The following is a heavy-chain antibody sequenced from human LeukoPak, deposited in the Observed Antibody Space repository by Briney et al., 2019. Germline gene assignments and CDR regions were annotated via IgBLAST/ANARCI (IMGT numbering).Heavy chain of an antibody. V-gene: IGHV3-21*01. D-gene: IGHD5-18*01. CDR3: ARGADNYGYTFDY. J-gene: IGHJ4*02. CDR1: GVTVSNNY. CDR2: ISSSSIYI. Sequence: PGGSLRLSCAASGVTVSNNYMNWVRQAPGKGLEWVSSISSSSIYIYYADSVKGRFTISRDNAKNSLYLEMNSLRAEDTAIYYCARGADNYGYTFDYWGQGTLVTASS.